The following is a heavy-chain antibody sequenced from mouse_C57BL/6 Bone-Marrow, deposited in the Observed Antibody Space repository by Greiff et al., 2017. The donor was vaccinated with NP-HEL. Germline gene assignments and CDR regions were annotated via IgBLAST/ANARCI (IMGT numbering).Heavy chain of an antibody. J-gene: IGHJ1*03. CDR1: GFSLTSYG. Sequence: VMLVESGPGLVQPSQSLSITCTVSGFSLTSYGVHWVRQPPGKGLEWLGVIWSGGSTDYNAAFISRLSSSKDNSKSQVFFKMNSLQADDTAIYYCAKLRLRRPNWYFDVWGTGTTVTVSS. CDR2: IWSGGST. CDR3: AKLRLRRPNWYFDV. D-gene: IGHD2-4*01. V-gene: IGHV2-4*01.